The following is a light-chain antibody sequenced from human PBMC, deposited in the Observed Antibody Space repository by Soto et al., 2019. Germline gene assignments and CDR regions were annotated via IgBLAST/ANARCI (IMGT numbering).Light chain of an antibody. CDR3: ASYTDTTTQV. Sequence: QSALTQPASVSASPGQSITISCTGTNSDVGKFDYVSWYQHHPGEAPKLVISAVTRRSSGVSDRFSGSKSGNTATLTISGLQAEDEADYYCASYTDTTTQVFGGGTKVTVL. J-gene: IGLJ3*02. CDR2: AVT. V-gene: IGLV2-14*01. CDR1: NSDVGKFDY.